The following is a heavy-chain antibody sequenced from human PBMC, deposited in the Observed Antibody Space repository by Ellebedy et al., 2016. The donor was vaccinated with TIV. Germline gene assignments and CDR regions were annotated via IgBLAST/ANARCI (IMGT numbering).Heavy chain of an antibody. V-gene: IGHV4-39*07. CDR3: ARDPALPRGRFDT. J-gene: IGHJ5*02. Sequence: MPGGSLRLSCTVSGGSISGYSWSWIRQPPGKGLEWIGSIYYSGSAYYNPSLKSRVTVSVDTSKNQFSLNLSSVTAADTAVYYCARDPALPRGRFDTWGQGTLVTVSS. CDR1: GGSISGYS. CDR2: IYYSGSA.